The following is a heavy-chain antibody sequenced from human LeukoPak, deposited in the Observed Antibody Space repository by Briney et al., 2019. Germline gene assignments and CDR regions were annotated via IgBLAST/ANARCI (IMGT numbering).Heavy chain of an antibody. V-gene: IGHV4-59*05. CDR2: IYYSGST. CDR3: CGWGTGEADDNWFDP. D-gene: IGHD6-19*01. CDR1: GFTFTSYW. Sequence: GSLRLSCAASGFTFTSYWMTWVRQAPGKGLEWIGSIYYSGSTNYNPSLKSRVTISVDTSKNQSSLKLSSVTAADTAVYYCCGWGTGEADDNWFDPWGQGTLVTVSS. J-gene: IGHJ5*02.